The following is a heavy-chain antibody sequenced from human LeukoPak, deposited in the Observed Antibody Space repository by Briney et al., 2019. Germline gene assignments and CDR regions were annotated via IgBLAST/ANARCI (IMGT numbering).Heavy chain of an antibody. J-gene: IGHJ6*03. V-gene: IGHV3-21*04. CDR1: GFTFSSYS. D-gene: IGHD2-15*01. CDR2: ISSSSSYI. CDR3: AKGYCSGGSCYRYYYYMDV. Sequence: GGSLRLSCAASGFTFSSYSMNWVRQAPGKGLEGVSSISSSSSYIYYADSVKGRFTISRDNAKNSLYLQMNSLGAEDTAVYYCAKGYCSGGSCYRYYYYMDVWGKGTTVTVSS.